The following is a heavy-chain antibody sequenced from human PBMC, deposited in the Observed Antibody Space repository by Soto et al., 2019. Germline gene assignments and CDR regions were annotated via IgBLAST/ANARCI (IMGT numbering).Heavy chain of an antibody. D-gene: IGHD2-15*01. V-gene: IGHV4-59*08. J-gene: IGHJ3*02. Sequence: PSETLSLTCTVSGGSISSYYWSWIRQPPGKGLEWIGYIYYSGSTNYNPSLKSRVTISVDTSKNQFSLKLSSVTAADTAVYYCARLPDCSGGSCYRDAFDIWGQGTMVTVSS. CDR1: GGSISSYY. CDR2: IYYSGST. CDR3: ARLPDCSGGSCYRDAFDI.